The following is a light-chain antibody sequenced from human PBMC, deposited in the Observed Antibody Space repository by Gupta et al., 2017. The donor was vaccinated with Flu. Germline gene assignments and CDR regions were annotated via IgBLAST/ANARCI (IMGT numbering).Light chain of an antibody. CDR2: WAS. V-gene: IGKV4-1*01. CDR3: QQYYSTPPA. CDR1: QSVLYSSNNKNY. J-gene: IGKJ1*01. Sequence: DTVMTQSPDSLPVSLGERATINCKSSQSVLYSSNNKNYLAWYQQRPGQPPKLLIYWASTRESGVPERFSGSGSGTDFTLTISSLQAEDVAVYYCQQYYSTPPAFGQGTKVEIK.